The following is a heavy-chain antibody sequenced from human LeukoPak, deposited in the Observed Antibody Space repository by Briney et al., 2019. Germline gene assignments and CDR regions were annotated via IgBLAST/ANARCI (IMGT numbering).Heavy chain of an antibody. J-gene: IGHJ4*02. D-gene: IGHD3-22*01. Sequence: SETLSLTCTVSGGSISSYYWSWIRQPPGKGLDWIGYIYYSGSTNYNPSLKSRVTISVDTSKNQFSLKLSSVTAADTAVYYCAREAYDSSGYYYVFDYWGQGTLVTVSS. V-gene: IGHV4-59*13. CDR3: AREAYDSSGYYYVFDY. CDR1: GGSISSYY. CDR2: IYYSGST.